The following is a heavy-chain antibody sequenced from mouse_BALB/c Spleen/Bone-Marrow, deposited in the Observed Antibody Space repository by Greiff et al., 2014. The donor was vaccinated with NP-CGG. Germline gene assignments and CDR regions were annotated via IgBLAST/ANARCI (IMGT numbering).Heavy chain of an antibody. V-gene: IGHV2-9*02. J-gene: IGHJ1*01. CDR1: GVSLNSYG. Sequence: QVQLQQPGPGLGAPSQSLSITCTVSGVSLNSYGVHWVRQPPGKGLEWLGVIWAGGSTNYNSALMSRLSIGEDNSKSQVFLKMNSLQTDDTAMYYCARVYLWYFDVWGAGTTVTVSS. D-gene: IGHD2-3*01. CDR3: ARVYLWYFDV. CDR2: IWAGGST.